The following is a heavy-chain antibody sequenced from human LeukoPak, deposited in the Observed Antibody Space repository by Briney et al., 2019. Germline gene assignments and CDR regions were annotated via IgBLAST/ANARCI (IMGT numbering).Heavy chain of an antibody. Sequence: PGGSLRLSCAGSGLTFINYWMTWVRQVPGKWLEWVANINRDGSGKYYLPSVRGRFTISKDDAKDSLYLQMDSLRPEDTAIYYCARVEYSGNGNLYWGQGTLVTVSS. CDR3: ARVEYSGNGNLY. J-gene: IGHJ4*02. CDR2: INRDGSGK. D-gene: IGHD1-26*01. V-gene: IGHV3-7*03. CDR1: GLTFINYW.